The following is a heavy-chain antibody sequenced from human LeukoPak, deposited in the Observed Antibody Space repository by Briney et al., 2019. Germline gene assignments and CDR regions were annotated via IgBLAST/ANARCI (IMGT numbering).Heavy chain of an antibody. Sequence: GGSLRLSCAVPGVRFSSDWMNWVRQAPGKGLEWVANIMQDENKNYYLDSVKGRFTISSDNAKNSLYLQMNSLRVEDTAVYYCGGKGYWGQGTLVTVSS. CDR2: IMQDENKN. J-gene: IGHJ4*02. V-gene: IGHV3-7*05. CDR3: GGKGY. D-gene: IGHD1-1*01. CDR1: GVRFSSDW.